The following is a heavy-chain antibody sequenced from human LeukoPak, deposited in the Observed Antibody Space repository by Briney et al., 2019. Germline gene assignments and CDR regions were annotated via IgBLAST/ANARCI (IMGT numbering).Heavy chain of an antibody. CDR3: ARTLAAAGSFYFDY. CDR2: IYYSGST. CDR1: GGSISSYY. Sequence: PSETLSLTCTVSGGSISSYYWSWIRQPPGKGLEWIGYIYYSGSTNYNPSLKSRVTISVDTSKNQFSLKPSSVTAADTAVYYCARTLAAAGSFYFDYWGQGTLVTVSS. J-gene: IGHJ4*02. V-gene: IGHV4-59*01. D-gene: IGHD6-13*01.